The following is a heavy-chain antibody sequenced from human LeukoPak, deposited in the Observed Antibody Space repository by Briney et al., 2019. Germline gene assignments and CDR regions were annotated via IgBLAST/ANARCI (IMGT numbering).Heavy chain of an antibody. Sequence: SETLSLTCTVSGGSISSSSYYWGWIRQPPGKGLEWIGEINHSGSTNYNPSLKSRVTISVDTSKNQFSLKLSSVTAADTAVYYCARLRWAGGQLKYYFDYWGQGTLVTVSS. D-gene: IGHD4-23*01. CDR3: ARLRWAGGQLKYYFDY. CDR1: GGSISSSSYY. J-gene: IGHJ4*02. CDR2: INHSGST. V-gene: IGHV4-39*07.